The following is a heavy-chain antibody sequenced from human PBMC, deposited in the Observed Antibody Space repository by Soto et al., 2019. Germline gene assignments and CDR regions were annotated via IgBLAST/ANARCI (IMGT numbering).Heavy chain of an antibody. Sequence: EVQLVESGGGLVQPGGSLRLPCAASGFTFSSYWMSWVRQAPGKGLEWVANIKQDGSEKYYVDSVKGRFTISRDNAKNSLYLQMNSLRAEDTAVYYCARESHSSSAENWFDPWGQGTLVTVSS. CDR1: GFTFSSYW. CDR2: IKQDGSEK. CDR3: ARESHSSSAENWFDP. V-gene: IGHV3-7*01. D-gene: IGHD6-6*01. J-gene: IGHJ5*02.